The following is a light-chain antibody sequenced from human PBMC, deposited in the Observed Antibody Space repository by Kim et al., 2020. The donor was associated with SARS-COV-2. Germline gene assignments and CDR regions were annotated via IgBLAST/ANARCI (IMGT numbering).Light chain of an antibody. CDR3: QQYYSPRT. CDR2: WAS. V-gene: IGKV4-1*01. CDR1: QSVLYSSNNKNY. Sequence: DIVMTQCPDSLAVSLGEWATINCKSSQSVLYSSNNKNYLAWYQQKPGQPPKLLIYWASTRESGVPDRFSGSGSGKDFTLTISSLQAEDGAVYYCQQYYSPRTFGQGTKVDIK. J-gene: IGKJ1*01.